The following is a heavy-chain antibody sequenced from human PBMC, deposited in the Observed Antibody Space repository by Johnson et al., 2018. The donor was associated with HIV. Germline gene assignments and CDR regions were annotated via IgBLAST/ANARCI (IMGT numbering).Heavy chain of an antibody. V-gene: IGHV3-30*18. CDR2: ISYDGSNK. CDR1: GFTFSSYG. Sequence: QVQLVESGGGVVQPGRSLRLSCAASGFTFSSYGMHWVRQAPGKGLEWVAVISYDGSNKYYADSVKGRFTISRYNSKNTLYLQMNSLRAEDTAVYYCAKGTHYSDSSGYWSNDAFDIWGQGTIVTVSS. D-gene: IGHD3-22*01. CDR3: AKGTHYSDSSGYWSNDAFDI. J-gene: IGHJ3*02.